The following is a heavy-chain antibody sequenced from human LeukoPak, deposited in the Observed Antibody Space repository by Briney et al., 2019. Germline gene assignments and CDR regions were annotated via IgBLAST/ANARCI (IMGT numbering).Heavy chain of an antibody. CDR1: GFTFSIYA. V-gene: IGHV3-64*01. Sequence: GGSLRLSCAASGFTFSIYAMHWVRHAPGKGREYVSAISSNGGSTYYANSVKGRFTISRDNSKNTLYLQMGSLRAEDMAVYYCARARRPYYYDSSGYYVLDYWGQGTLVTVSS. D-gene: IGHD3-22*01. CDR3: ARARRPYYYDSSGYYVLDY. J-gene: IGHJ4*02. CDR2: ISSNGGST.